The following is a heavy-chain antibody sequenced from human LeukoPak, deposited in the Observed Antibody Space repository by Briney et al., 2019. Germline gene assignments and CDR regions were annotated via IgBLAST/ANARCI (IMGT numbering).Heavy chain of an antibody. CDR2: INHSGST. V-gene: IGHV4-34*01. J-gene: IGHJ6*02. Sequence: SETLSLTCAVYGGSFSGYYWSWIRQPPGKGLEWIGEINHSGSTNYNPSLKSRVTISVDTSKNQFSLKLSSVTAADTAVYYCARAGYCSSTSCQTLKKYYYYGMDVWGQGTTVTVSS. D-gene: IGHD2-2*01. CDR1: GGSFSGYY. CDR3: ARAGYCSSTSCQTLKKYYYYGMDV.